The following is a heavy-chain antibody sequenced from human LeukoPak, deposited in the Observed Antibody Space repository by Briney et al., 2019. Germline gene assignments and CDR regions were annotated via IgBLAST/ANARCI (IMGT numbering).Heavy chain of an antibody. Sequence: GGPLRLSCAASGFTFSNYAMSWVRQAPGKGLEWVSVISGSGGRTYYADSVKGRFAISRDNSRNTLYLQMDSLRAEDTAIYYCAKDPSTLKLTDDFWGQGTLVTVSS. CDR3: AKDPSTLKLTDDF. CDR1: GFTFSNYA. J-gene: IGHJ4*02. D-gene: IGHD3/OR15-3a*01. CDR2: ISGSGGRT. V-gene: IGHV3-23*01.